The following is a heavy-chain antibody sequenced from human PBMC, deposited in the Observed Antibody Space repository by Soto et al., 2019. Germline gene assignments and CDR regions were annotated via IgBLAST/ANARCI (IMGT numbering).Heavy chain of an antibody. V-gene: IGHV2-70*01. CDR3: ARMKGGYSGYDAYYYYYYGMDV. J-gene: IGHJ6*02. CDR2: IDWDDDK. D-gene: IGHD5-12*01. CDR1: GFSLSTSGMC. Sequence: SGPTLVNPTQTLTLTCTFSGFSLSTSGMCVSWIRQPPGKALEWLALIDWDDDKYYSTSLKTRLTISKDTSKNRVVLTMTNMDPVDTATYYCARMKGGYSGYDAYYYYYYGMDVWGQGTTVTVSS.